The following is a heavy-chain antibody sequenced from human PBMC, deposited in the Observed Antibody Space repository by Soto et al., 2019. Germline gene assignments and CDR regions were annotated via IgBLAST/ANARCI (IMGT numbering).Heavy chain of an antibody. J-gene: IGHJ4*02. CDR1: GISLSDVRMG. CDR2: IFWSDEK. V-gene: IGHV2-26*01. D-gene: IGHD1-1*01. CDR3: AHVRRHHGAKSYVY. Sequence: SGPTLVNPTETLTLTCAVSGISLSDVRMGVSWIRQPPGKALEWLAHIFWSDEKSYSSSLQSRLIISKDTSRGQVVLTMTNMDPADTVTYFCAHVRRHHGAKSYVYWGRGTLVTVSS.